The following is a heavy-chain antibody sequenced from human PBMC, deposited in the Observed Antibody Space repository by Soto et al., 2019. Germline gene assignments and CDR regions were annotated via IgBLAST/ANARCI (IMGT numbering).Heavy chain of an antibody. J-gene: IGHJ4*02. CDR2: ISGSGGST. D-gene: IGHD2-15*01. Sequence: GGSLRLSCAASGFTFSSYAMSWVRQAPGKGLEWVSAISGSGGSTYYADSVKGRFTISRDNSKNTLYLQMNSLRAEDTAVYYCAKPASYCSGGSCYVDYWGQGTLVTVSS. CDR3: AKPASYCSGGSCYVDY. V-gene: IGHV3-23*01. CDR1: GFTFSSYA.